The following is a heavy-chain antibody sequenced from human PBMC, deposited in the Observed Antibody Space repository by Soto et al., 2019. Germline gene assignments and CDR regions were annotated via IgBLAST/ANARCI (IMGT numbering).Heavy chain of an antibody. CDR3: AKRSSDCRGDSCYSTPAN. D-gene: IGHD2-15*01. J-gene: IGHJ4*02. CDR2: ISVSGDTT. CDR1: GFTFSSYV. Sequence: GGSLRLSCAASGFTFSSYVMSWVRQAPGKGLDWVSAISVSGDTTYYADSVKGRFTISRDNSKNTLYLQLNSLKAEDTAIYYCAKRSSDCRGDSCYSTPANWGQGTLVTVSS. V-gene: IGHV3-23*01.